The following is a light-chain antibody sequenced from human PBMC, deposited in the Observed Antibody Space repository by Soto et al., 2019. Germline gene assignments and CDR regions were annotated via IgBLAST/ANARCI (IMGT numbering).Light chain of an antibody. CDR2: STS. CDR3: AAWDDRLDVYV. V-gene: IGLV1-44*01. J-gene: IGLJ1*01. CDR1: SSNIGSNT. Sequence: QSVLTQPPSASGTPGQIVAISCSGSSSNIGSNTVTWYQQLPGTAPKLLIYSTSQRSSGVSGRFSGSKSAASASLSISGLQSEDEADYYCAAWDDRLDVYVFGTGTKVTVL.